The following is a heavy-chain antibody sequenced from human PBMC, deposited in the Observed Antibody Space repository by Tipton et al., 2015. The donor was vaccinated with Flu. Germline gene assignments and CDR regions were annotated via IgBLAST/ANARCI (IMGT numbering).Heavy chain of an antibody. CDR2: INQDGSEK. V-gene: IGHV3-7*01. CDR1: GITFSSYS. Sequence: SLRLSCEASGITFSSYSMSWVRQAPGKGLEWVANINQDGSEKHYVDSVKGRFTISRDNAKNSLYLQLNSLRVEDTAVYYCSESLNFWGQGTLVTVSS. CDR3: SESLNF. J-gene: IGHJ4*02.